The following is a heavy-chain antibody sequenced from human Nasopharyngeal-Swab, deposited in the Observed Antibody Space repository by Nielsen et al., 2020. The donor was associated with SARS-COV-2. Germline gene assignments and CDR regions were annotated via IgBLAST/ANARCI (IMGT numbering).Heavy chain of an antibody. D-gene: IGHD4-17*01. CDR3: AKGGLSIYGDSYYFDF. V-gene: IGHV3-23*01. J-gene: IGHJ4*02. CDR2: ISGSGSYA. Sequence: GESLKISCTASGFTFSTFGMSWVRQAPGKGLEWVSRISGSGSYADYADSVKGWFTISRDNSKNTLYLQMNSLRAEDTAVYFCAKGGLSIYGDSYYFDFWGQGSLVTVSS. CDR1: GFTFSTFG.